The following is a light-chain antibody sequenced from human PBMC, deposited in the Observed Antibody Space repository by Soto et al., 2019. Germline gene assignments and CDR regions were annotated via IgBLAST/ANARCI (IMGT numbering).Light chain of an antibody. V-gene: IGKV3-20*01. CDR2: GAS. Sequence: EIVLTQSPGTLSLSPGERATLSCRASQSVSSSYLAWYQQKPGQAPRLLISGASNRATGIPDRFSGSGSGTDITLTISRLEPEDFAVYYCQQYDYLITFGQGTRLEIK. CDR1: QSVSSSY. J-gene: IGKJ5*01. CDR3: QQYDYLIT.